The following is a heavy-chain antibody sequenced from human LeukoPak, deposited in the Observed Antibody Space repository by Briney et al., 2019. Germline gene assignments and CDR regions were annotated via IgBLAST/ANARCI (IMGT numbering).Heavy chain of an antibody. CDR3: VKASGTAHCGDFDY. CDR2: ICFTAGGT. V-gene: IGHV3-23*01. J-gene: IGHJ4*02. D-gene: IGHD1-26*01. CDR1: GFTFSSYA. Sequence: GGSLRLSCAASGFTFSSYAMSWVRQAPGKGLEWVSAICFTAGGTYYADSVEGRFTISRDNSRNALYLQMNGLRAEDTAVYYCVKASGTAHCGDFDYWGQGTLVTVSS.